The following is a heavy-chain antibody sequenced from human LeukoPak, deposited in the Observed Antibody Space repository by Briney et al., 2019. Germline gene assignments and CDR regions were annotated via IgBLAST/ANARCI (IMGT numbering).Heavy chain of an antibody. CDR3: ARRRMGYYYYYYMDV. CDR2: INHSGST. D-gene: IGHD2-8*01. J-gene: IGHJ6*03. V-gene: IGHV4-34*01. CDR1: GGSFSGYY. Sequence: PSETLSLTCAVYGGSFSGYYWSWLRQPPGKGLEWIGEINHSGSTNYNPSLKSRVTISVDTSRNQFSLKLSSVTAADTAVYYCARRRMGYYYYYYMDVWGKGTTVTISS.